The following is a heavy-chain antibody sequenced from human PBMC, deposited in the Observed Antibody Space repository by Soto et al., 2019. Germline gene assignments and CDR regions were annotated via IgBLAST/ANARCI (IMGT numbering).Heavy chain of an antibody. V-gene: IGHV3-23*01. CDR2: ISGSGGST. D-gene: IGHD6-19*01. CDR1: GFTFSSYA. Sequence: EVQLLESGGGLVQPGGSLRLSCAASGFTFSSYAMSWVRQAPGKGLEWVSAISGSGGSTYYADSVKGRFTISRDNSRNTLYLQMNSLRAEDTAVYYCAKVLEQQWLVLVDYWGQGTLVTVSS. CDR3: AKVLEQQWLVLVDY. J-gene: IGHJ4*02.